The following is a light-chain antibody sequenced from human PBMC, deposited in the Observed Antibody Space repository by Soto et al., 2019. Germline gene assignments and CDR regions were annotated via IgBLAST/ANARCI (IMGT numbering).Light chain of an antibody. CDR1: QSVINNY. CDR3: QQYGSSGT. CDR2: GAS. J-gene: IGKJ1*01. V-gene: IGKV3-20*01. Sequence: EIVLTQSPGTLSLSPGERATLFFSASQSVINNYLAWYQQKPGQAPRLLIYGASNRATGIPDRFSGSGSGTDFTLTISRLEPEDFAVYYCQQYGSSGTFGQGTKVDIK.